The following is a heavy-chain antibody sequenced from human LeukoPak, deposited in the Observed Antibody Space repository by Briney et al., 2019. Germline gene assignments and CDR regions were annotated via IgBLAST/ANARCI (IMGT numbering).Heavy chain of an antibody. CDR1: GFTFSIHA. CDR2: MSYDGIYK. CDR3: ARDRDSWGIDKNWFDP. V-gene: IGHV3-30-3*01. Sequence: GGSLRPSCAASGFTFSIHAMHWVRQAPGKGLEWVAVMSYDGIYKYYADSVKGRFTISRDNAKNSLYLQMNSLRAEDTAVYYCARDRDSWGIDKNWFDPWGQGTLVTVSS. J-gene: IGHJ5*02. D-gene: IGHD6-13*01.